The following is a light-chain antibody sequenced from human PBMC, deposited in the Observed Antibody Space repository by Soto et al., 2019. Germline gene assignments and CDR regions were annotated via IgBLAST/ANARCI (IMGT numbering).Light chain of an antibody. CDR1: SSDVGSYNL. J-gene: IGLJ1*01. Sequence: QSALNQPASVSGSPGQSITISCTGTSSDVGSYNLVSWYQQHPGKAPKLMIYEGSKRPSGVSNRFSGSKSGNTASLTISGLQAEDEADYYCCSYAGSSIFYVFGTGTKLTVL. CDR3: CSYAGSSIFYV. V-gene: IGLV2-23*01. CDR2: EGS.